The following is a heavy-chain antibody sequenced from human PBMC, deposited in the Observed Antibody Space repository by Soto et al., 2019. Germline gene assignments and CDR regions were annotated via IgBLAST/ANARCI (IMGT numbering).Heavy chain of an antibody. V-gene: IGHV3-23*01. CDR2: ISGSGGST. J-gene: IGHJ4*02. D-gene: IGHD3-22*01. CDR3: AKSVKSGSGGYYID. CDR1: GFTFSSYA. Sequence: GGSLRLSCAASGFTFSSYAMSWVRQAPGKGLEWVSAISGSGGSTYYADSVKGRFTISRHNSKNTLYLQMNSLRAEDTAVYYCAKSVKSGSGGYYIDWGQGTLVTVSS.